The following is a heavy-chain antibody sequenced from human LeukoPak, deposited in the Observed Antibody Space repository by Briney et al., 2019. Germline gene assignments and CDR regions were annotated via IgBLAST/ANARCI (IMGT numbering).Heavy chain of an antibody. CDR1: GGSFSGYY. V-gene: IGHV4-34*01. J-gene: IGHJ4*02. CDR3: ARGRGGSFDY. CDR2: INHSGST. Sequence: SETLSLTCAVYGGSFSGYYWSWIRQPPGKGLEWIGKINHSGSTNYNPSLKSRVTISVDTSKNQFSLKLSSVTAADTAVYYCARGRGGSFDYWGQGTLVTVSS. D-gene: IGHD2-15*01.